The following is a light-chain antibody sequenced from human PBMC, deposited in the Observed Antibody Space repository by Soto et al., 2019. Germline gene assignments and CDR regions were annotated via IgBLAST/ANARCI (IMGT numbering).Light chain of an antibody. CDR3: QQYNNWPPT. CDR2: GAS. V-gene: IGKV3-15*01. J-gene: IGKJ2*01. CDR1: QSVSSN. Sequence: EIVMTQSPATLSVSPGERATLSCRASQSVSSNLAWYQQKPGQAPRLLIYGASIRATGISARFSGSGSGTEFTLTISSLQSEDFAVYYCQQYNNWPPTFGQGTKLEIK.